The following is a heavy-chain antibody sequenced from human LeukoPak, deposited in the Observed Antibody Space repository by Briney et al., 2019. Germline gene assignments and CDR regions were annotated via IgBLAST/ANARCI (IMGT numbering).Heavy chain of an antibody. CDR1: GYTFTSYG. CDR2: ISAYNGNT. CDR3: ARERPDPAYYYYYYMDV. V-gene: IGHV1-18*01. J-gene: IGHJ6*03. Sequence: ASVKVSCKASGYTFTSYGISWVRQAPGQGLEWMGWISAYNGNTNYAQKLQGRVTMTTDTSTSTAYMELRSLRSDDTAVYYCARERPDPAYYYYYYMDVWAKGPRSPSP.